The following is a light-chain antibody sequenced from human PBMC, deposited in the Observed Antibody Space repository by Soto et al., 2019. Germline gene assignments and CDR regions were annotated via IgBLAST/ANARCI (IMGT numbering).Light chain of an antibody. CDR2: DAS. V-gene: IGKV3-11*01. CDR3: QQRSNWLT. CDR1: QSVSSY. Sequence: EIVLTQSPATLSLSPGERATLSCRASQSVSSYLAWYQQKPGQSHRLLIYDASNRATGIPARFSGSGSGTDFTLTISSLEHEDVAFYYCQQRSNWLTFGPGTKVDIK. J-gene: IGKJ3*01.